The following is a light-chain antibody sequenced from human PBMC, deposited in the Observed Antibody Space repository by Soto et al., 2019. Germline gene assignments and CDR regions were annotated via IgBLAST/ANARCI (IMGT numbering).Light chain of an antibody. CDR2: SND. CDR3: SAWDDSLSGVV. Sequence: QAVVTQPPSASATPGQRVSISCSGSSSNIGTNFVSWYQQLPGTAPKLLIYSNDQRPSGVPDRFSGSKSGTSASLAISGLRSEDEADYYCSAWDDSLSGVVFGGGTKLTAL. V-gene: IGLV1-47*02. J-gene: IGLJ2*01. CDR1: SSNIGTNF.